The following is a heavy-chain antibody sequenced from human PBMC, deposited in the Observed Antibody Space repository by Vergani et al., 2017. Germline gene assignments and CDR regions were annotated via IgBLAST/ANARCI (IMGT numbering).Heavy chain of an antibody. D-gene: IGHD6-13*01. Sequence: QVQLVQSGAEVKKPGSSVKVSCKASGGTFSSYAISWVRQAPGQGLEWMGRIIPILGIANYAQKFQGRVTITADKSTSTAYMELSSLRSEDTAVYYCARDVQQLVFYYYYYYMDVWGKGTTVTVSS. V-gene: IGHV1-69*04. CDR3: ARDVQQLVFYYYYYYMDV. CDR1: GGTFSSYA. CDR2: IIPILGIA. J-gene: IGHJ6*03.